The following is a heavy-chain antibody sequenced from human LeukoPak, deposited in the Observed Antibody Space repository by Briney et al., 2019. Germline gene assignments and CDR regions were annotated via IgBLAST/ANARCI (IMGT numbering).Heavy chain of an antibody. CDR3: ARAIPSGYDYVWGSYRLHPFDY. D-gene: IGHD3-16*02. V-gene: IGHV3-21*01. Sequence: GGSLRLSCAASGFTFSSYWMSWVRQAPGKGLEWVASISSSSCYIYYADSVKGRFTISRDNAKNSLYLQMNSLRAEDTAVYYCARAIPSGYDYVWGSYRLHPFDYWGQGTLVTVSS. CDR2: ISSSSCYI. J-gene: IGHJ4*02. CDR1: GFTFSSYW.